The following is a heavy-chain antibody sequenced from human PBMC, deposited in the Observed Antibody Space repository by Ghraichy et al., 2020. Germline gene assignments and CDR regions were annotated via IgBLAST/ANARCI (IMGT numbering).Heavy chain of an antibody. D-gene: IGHD4-11*01. CDR3: ARDAVTTSLSAFDI. Sequence: LTCAASGFTFSDYYMSWIRQAPGKGLEWVSYISSSGSTIYYADSVKGRFTISRDNAKNSLYLQMNSLRAEDTAVYYCARDAVTTSLSAFDIWGQGTMVTVSS. CDR2: ISSSGSTI. V-gene: IGHV3-11*01. CDR1: GFTFSDYY. J-gene: IGHJ3*02.